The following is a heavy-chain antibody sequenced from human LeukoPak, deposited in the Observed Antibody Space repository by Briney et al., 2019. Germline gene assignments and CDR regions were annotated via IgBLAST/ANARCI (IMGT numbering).Heavy chain of an antibody. CDR2: ISSGSGM. Sequence: GGSLRLSCAASGFTFSSFTMNWVRQAPGKGLEWISYISSGSGMYYADSVKGRFAISRDNAKNSLYLEMNGPRAEDTAVYYCVRDHYWCFDLWGHGTLVTVSS. J-gene: IGHJ2*01. CDR3: VRDHYWCFDL. CDR1: GFTFSSFT. V-gene: IGHV3-48*04.